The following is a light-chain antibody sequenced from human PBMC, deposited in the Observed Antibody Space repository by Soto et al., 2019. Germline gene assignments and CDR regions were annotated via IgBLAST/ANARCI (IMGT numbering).Light chain of an antibody. Sequence: QSALTQPASVSGSPGQSITISCTGTSSDVGGYNYVSWYQQHPGKAPKLMVYEVSNRPSGVSNPMSGSKSGNTASLTISGLQAEDEADYYCSSYTSSSTLEVFGTGTKLTVL. V-gene: IGLV2-14*01. CDR1: SSDVGGYNY. J-gene: IGLJ1*01. CDR2: EVS. CDR3: SSYTSSSTLEV.